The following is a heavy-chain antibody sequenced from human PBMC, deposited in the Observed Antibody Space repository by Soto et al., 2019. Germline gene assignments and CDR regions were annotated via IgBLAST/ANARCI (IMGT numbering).Heavy chain of an antibody. CDR1: GGSISSYY. V-gene: IGHV4-59*01. CDR3: ARDGGDGYNYDYHHYVLAV. Sequence: PSETLSLTCTVSGGSISSYYWSWIRQPPGKGLEWIGYIYYSGSTNYNPSLKSRVTISVDTSKNQFSLKLSSVTAADTAVYYCARDGGDGYNYDYHHYVLAVWGQGTTVTVSS. CDR2: IYYSGST. J-gene: IGHJ6*02. D-gene: IGHD5-12*01.